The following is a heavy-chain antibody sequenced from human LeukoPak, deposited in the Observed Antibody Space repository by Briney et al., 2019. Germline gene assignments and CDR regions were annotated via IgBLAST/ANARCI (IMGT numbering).Heavy chain of an antibody. Sequence: KPSETLPLTCTVSGGSISSYYWSWIRQPPGKGLEWIGYIYYSGSTDSNPSLKSRVTISVDTSKNQISLKLSSVTAADTAVYYCARTYCRGGSCHFDYWGQGTLVTVSS. V-gene: IGHV4-59*08. J-gene: IGHJ4*02. D-gene: IGHD2-15*01. CDR2: IYYSGST. CDR1: GGSISSYY. CDR3: ARTYCRGGSCHFDY.